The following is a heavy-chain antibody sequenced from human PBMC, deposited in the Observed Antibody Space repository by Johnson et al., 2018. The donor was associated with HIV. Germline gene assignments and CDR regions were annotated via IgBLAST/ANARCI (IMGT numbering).Heavy chain of an antibody. CDR1: GFRFSTYA. D-gene: IGHD6-19*01. V-gene: IGHV3-13*01. CDR2: IGTAGDT. CDR3: AKARSGGPGAFDI. J-gene: IGHJ3*02. Sequence: MMLVESGGGMVQPGGSLRLSCAASGFRFSTYALHWVRQATGKGLEWVSAIGTAGDTYYPGSVKGRFTISRENAKNSLYLQMNSLRVEDTAVYCCAKARSGGPGAFDIWGQGTMVTVSS.